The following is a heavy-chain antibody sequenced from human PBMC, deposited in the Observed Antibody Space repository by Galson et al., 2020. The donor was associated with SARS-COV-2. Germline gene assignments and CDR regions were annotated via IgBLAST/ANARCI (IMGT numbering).Heavy chain of an antibody. Sequence: ASVKVSCKASGYTFTSYGISWVRQAPGQGLEWMGWISAYNGNTNYAQKLQGRVTMTTDTSTSTAYMELRSLRSDDTAVYYCALAAAGRDYLDYWGQGTLVTVSS. J-gene: IGHJ4*02. CDR2: ISAYNGNT. CDR1: GYTFTSYG. D-gene: IGHD6-13*01. CDR3: ALAAAGRDYLDY. V-gene: IGHV1-18*01.